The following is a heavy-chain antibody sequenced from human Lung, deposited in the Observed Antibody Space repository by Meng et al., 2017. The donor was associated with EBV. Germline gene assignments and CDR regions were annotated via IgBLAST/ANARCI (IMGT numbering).Heavy chain of an antibody. D-gene: IGHD2-2*01. CDR1: GFIFTSYA. V-gene: IGHV1-18*01. CDR3: ARFYCSSTSCPHVLFDY. CDR2: ISAYNGNT. Sequence: VPLVQSWVEVKKPGGSVKVSCEASGFIFTSYAISWVRQAPGQGLQYMGWISAYNGNTNYEQELQGRVTMTTDTSTSTAYMELRSLRFDDTAVYYCARFYCSSTSCPHVLFDYWGQGTLVTVSS. J-gene: IGHJ4*02.